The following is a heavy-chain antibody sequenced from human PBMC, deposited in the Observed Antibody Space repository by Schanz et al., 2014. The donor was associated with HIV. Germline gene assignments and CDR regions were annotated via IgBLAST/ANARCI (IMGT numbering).Heavy chain of an antibody. CDR3: ARRRGWGSYRYFPYGLDV. V-gene: IGHV1-2*02. CDR1: EYTFTGYS. J-gene: IGHJ6*02. CDR2: INPNSGGT. Sequence: QVQLVQSGAEVKKPGASVRVSCKASEYTFTGYSVHWVRQAPGQGLEWMGWINPNSGGTKFAQKFQGRVTLTRDTSITTAYMELTSLRPEDTAVYYCARRRGWGSYRYFPYGLDVWGQGTTVTVSS. D-gene: IGHD3-16*02.